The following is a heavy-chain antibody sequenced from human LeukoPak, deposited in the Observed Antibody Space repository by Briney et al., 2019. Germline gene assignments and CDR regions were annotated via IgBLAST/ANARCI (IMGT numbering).Heavy chain of an antibody. CDR1: GFTFSSYW. Sequence: AGGSLRLSCAAPGFTFSSYWMSWVRQAPGKGLEWVANIKQDGSEKYYVDSVKGRLTISRDNAKNSLYLQMNSLRAEDTAVYYCARDSSSSWYYFDYWGQGTLVTVSS. CDR2: IKQDGSEK. J-gene: IGHJ4*02. D-gene: IGHD6-13*01. CDR3: ARDSSSSWYYFDY. V-gene: IGHV3-7*03.